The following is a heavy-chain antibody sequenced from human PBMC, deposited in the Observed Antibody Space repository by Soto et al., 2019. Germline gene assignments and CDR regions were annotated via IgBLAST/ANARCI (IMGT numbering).Heavy chain of an antibody. CDR2: ILYDGSDK. J-gene: IGHJ6*02. D-gene: IGHD3-10*01. CDR3: AKDRIVMIRGVMNYYGMDV. V-gene: IGHV3-30*18. CDR1: XXXXXNYG. Sequence: QVQLVESGXXVVQPGXXLRLSCAASXXXXXNYGXXXVRQAPGKGLEWVAFILYDGSDKYFADSVKGRFTISRDNSKNTLDLQMNSLRAEDTAVYYCAKDRIVMIRGVMNYYGMDVWGQGTTVTVSS.